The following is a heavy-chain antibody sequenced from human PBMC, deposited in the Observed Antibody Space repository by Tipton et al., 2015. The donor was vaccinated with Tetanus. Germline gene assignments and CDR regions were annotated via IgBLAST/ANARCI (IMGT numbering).Heavy chain of an antibody. CDR1: GGSINNGAYT. CDR2: IFHTGGT. Sequence: TLSLTCTVSGGSINNGAYTWSWIRQSPGKGLEWIGYIFHTGGTYYNPSLESRVTISVDGPKNQFSLNLKSVTAADTAVYYCARSHGSGGLLWFDSWGQGTLVTVSS. J-gene: IGHJ5*01. CDR3: ARSHGSGGLLWFDS. V-gene: IGHV4-30-2*06. D-gene: IGHD3-10*01.